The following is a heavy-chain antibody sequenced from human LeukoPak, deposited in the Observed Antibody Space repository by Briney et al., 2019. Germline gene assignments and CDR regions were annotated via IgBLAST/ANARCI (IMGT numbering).Heavy chain of an antibody. CDR3: ARDRKYYYHMDV. D-gene: IGHD1-14*01. J-gene: IGHJ6*03. Sequence: PSETLSLTCTVSGGSISSYYWTWIRQPPGKGLEWIGYIYYSGSTYYSGSTNYNPSLKTRVTISVDTSKNQFSLNLTSLTAADTAVYYCARDRKYYYHMDVWGKGTTVTVSS. CDR2: IYYSGSTYYSGST. CDR1: GGSISSYY. V-gene: IGHV4-59*12.